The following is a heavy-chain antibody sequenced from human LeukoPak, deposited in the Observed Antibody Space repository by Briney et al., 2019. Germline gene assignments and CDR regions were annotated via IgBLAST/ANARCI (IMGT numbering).Heavy chain of an antibody. Sequence: GGSPRLSCAASGFTVSSSYMSWVRQAPGKGLEWVSIIHSDGSTYYADSVKGRFTISRDTSKNTLYLQMNSLRGEDTAMYYCARDLDYYDSSGSHRRRNYFDYWGQGTLVTVSP. CDR1: GFTVSSSY. V-gene: IGHV3-53*01. D-gene: IGHD3-22*01. CDR3: ARDLDYYDSSGSHRRRNYFDY. J-gene: IGHJ4*02. CDR2: IHSDGST.